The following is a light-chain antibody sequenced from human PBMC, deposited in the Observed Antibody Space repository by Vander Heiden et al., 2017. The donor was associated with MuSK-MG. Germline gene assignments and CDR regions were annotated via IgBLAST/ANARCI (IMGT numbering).Light chain of an antibody. V-gene: IGKV3-20*01. CDR2: GAS. CDR3: QQYVSSPLT. Sequence: ETVLTPSPGTLSLSPGERATLSCRASQSVSSTYLAWFQQKPGQAPRLLIYGASSRATGIPDRFSGSGSGTDFTLTISRLEPEDFAVYYCQQYVSSPLTFGGGTKVEIK. CDR1: QSVSSTY. J-gene: IGKJ4*01.